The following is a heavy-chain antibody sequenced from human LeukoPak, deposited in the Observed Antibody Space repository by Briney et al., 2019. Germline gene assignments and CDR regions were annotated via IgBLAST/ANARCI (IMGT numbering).Heavy chain of an antibody. CDR3: ALVTTDRPFDY. Sequence: GGSLRLSCAASGFISSSYWMSWVRQAPGKGLEWVSGISGNGGSTYYADSVKGRFTISRDNSKNTLYVQMNSLRAEDTAIYYCALVTTDRPFDYWGQGTLVTVSS. J-gene: IGHJ4*02. V-gene: IGHV3-23*01. CDR2: ISGNGGST. D-gene: IGHD4-17*01. CDR1: GFISSSYW.